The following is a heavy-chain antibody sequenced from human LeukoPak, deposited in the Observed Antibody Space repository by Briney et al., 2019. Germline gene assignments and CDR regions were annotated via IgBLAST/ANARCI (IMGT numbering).Heavy chain of an antibody. Sequence: GQSLRLSCAVAGFIFSNYAMHWVRQVPGKWLEWVTEIKYDRSNKYYADSVKGRFTISRDNSKNTLYLQMNSLRAEDTAVYYCARAELYTAMVPNFDYWGQGTLVTVSS. V-gene: IGHV3-30*04. J-gene: IGHJ4*02. CDR2: IKYDRSNK. CDR1: GFIFSNYA. D-gene: IGHD5-18*01. CDR3: ARAELYTAMVPNFDY.